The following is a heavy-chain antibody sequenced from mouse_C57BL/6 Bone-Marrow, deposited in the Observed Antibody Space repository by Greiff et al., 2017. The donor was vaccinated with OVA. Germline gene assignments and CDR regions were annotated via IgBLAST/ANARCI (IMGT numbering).Heavy chain of an antibody. CDR2: IRSKSSNYAT. CDR1: GFTFNTYA. D-gene: IGHD2-3*01. CDR3: VRSLDGYPFYAMDY. V-gene: IGHV10-3*01. J-gene: IGHJ4*01. Sequence: EVKLMESGGGLVQPKGSLKLSCAASGFTFNTYAMHWVRQAPGKGLEWVARIRSKSSNYATYYADSVKDRFTISRDDSQSMLYLQMNNLKTEDTAMYYCVRSLDGYPFYAMDYWGQGTSVTVSS.